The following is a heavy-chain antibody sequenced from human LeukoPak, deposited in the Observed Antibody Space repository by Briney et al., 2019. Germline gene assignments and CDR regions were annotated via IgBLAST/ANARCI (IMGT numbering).Heavy chain of an antibody. CDR3: ASRYCTSTNCYAFDY. J-gene: IGHJ4*02. Sequence: PGGSLRLSCAASGFTFSSYSMNWVRQAPGKGLEWVSYISSSSSTIYYADSVKGRFTVSRDNAKNSLYLQMNSLRAEDTAVYYCASRYCTSTNCYAFDYWGQGTLITVSS. V-gene: IGHV3-48*04. D-gene: IGHD2-2*01. CDR2: ISSSSSTI. CDR1: GFTFSSYS.